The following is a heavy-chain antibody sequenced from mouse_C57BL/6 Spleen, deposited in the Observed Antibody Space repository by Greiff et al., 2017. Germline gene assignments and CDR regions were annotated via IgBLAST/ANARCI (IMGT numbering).Heavy chain of an antibody. CDR2: IYPRDGST. CDR1: GYTFTDHT. Sequence: VKLMESDAELVKPGASVKISCKVSGYTFTDHTIHWMKQRPEQGLEWIGYIYPRDGSTKYNEKFKGKATLTADKSSSTAYMQLNSLTSEDSAVYFCARSGDYDGDWFAYWGQGTLVTVSA. J-gene: IGHJ3*01. V-gene: IGHV1-78*01. CDR3: ARSGDYDGDWFAY. D-gene: IGHD2-4*01.